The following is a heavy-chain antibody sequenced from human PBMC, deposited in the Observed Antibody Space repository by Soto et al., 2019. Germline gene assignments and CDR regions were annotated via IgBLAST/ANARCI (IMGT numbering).Heavy chain of an antibody. CDR1: GYTFTSYD. V-gene: IGHV1-8*01. D-gene: IGHD3-3*01. Sequence: ASVKVSCKASGYTFTSYDINWVRQATGQGLEWMGWMNPNSGNTGYAQKFQGRVTMTRNTSISTACMELSSLRSEDTAVYYCPRGAGCDFGSGYSAPPAYDIWGQGTVVTVSS. CDR3: PRGAGCDFGSGYSAPPAYDI. J-gene: IGHJ3*02. CDR2: MNPNSGNT.